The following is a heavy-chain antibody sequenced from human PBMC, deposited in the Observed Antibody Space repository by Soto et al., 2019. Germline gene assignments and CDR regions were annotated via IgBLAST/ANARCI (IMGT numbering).Heavy chain of an antibody. CDR2: IKSKTDGGTT. CDR3: TTDGSAAPGTDYYYYGMDV. J-gene: IGHJ6*02. Sequence: EVQLVESGGGLVKPGGSLRLSCAASGFTFSNAWMNWVRQAPGKGLERLARIKSKTDGGTTDYAAPVKGRFTISRDDSKNTLYLQMNSLKTEDTAVYYCTTDGSAAPGTDYYYYGMDVWGQGTTVTVSS. V-gene: IGHV3-15*07. D-gene: IGHD2-2*01. CDR1: GFTFSNAW.